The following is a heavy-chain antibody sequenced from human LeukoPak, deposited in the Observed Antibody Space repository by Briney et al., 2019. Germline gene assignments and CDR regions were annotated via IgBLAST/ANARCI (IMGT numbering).Heavy chain of an antibody. J-gene: IGHJ5*02. V-gene: IGHV4-59*08. CDR1: GGSISSYY. CDR2: IYYSGST. CDR3: ARRGAAAGFWFDP. D-gene: IGHD6-13*01. Sequence: PSETLSLTCTVSGGSISSYYWSWIRQPPGKGLEWIGYIYYSGSTHYNPSLKSRVTISVDTSKNQFSLKLSSVTAADTAVYYCARRGAAAGFWFDPWGQGTLVTVSS.